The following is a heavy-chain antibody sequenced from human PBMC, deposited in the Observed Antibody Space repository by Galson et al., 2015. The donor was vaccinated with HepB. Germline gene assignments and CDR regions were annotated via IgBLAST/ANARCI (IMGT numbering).Heavy chain of an antibody. CDR2: INPNSGGT. V-gene: IGHV1-2*06. Sequence: SVKVSCKASGYTFTGYFIHWVRQAPGQGLEWMGRINPNSGGTRYAQNFQGRVTMTRDTSITTAYLEMSRLRSDDTAVYFFARDGEPLDSSGWYPYWGPGTLVTVSS. J-gene: IGHJ4*02. CDR1: GYTFTGYF. CDR3: ARDGEPLDSSGWYPY. D-gene: IGHD6-19*01.